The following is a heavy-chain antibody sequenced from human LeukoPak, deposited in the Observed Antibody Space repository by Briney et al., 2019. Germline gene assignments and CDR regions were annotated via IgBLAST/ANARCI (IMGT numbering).Heavy chain of an antibody. CDR3: ARGGDSSAYCYFDY. CDR1: GFTVSSNY. Sequence: GGSLRLSCAASGFTVSSNYMNWVRQAPGKGLEWVSVIYSDGSTYYADSVRGRFTISRDKSKNTLYLQMNSLRADDTAVYYCARGGDSSAYCYFDYWGQGTLVTVSS. J-gene: IGHJ4*02. V-gene: IGHV3-66*01. D-gene: IGHD3-22*01. CDR2: IYSDGST.